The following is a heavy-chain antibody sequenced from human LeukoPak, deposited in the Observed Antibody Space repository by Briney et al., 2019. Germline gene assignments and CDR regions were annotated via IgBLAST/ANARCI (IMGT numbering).Heavy chain of an antibody. J-gene: IGHJ4*02. V-gene: IGHV7-4-1*02. CDR3: ARTVSSCSGGSCYLGYRVDFDY. D-gene: IGHD2-15*01. Sequence: ASVKVSCKASGYTFTSYAMNWVRQAPGQGLEWMGWINTNTGNPAYAQGFTGRFVFSLDTSVSTAYLQISSLKAEDTAVYYCARTVSSCSGGSCYLGYRVDFDYWGQGTLVTVSS. CDR2: INTNTGNP. CDR1: GYTFTSYA.